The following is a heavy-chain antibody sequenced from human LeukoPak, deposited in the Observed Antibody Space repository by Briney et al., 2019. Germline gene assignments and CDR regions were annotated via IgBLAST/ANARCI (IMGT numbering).Heavy chain of an antibody. V-gene: IGHV4-4*02. J-gene: IGHJ4*02. D-gene: IGHD2-21*01. CDR3: ARLEIAAIGGYFDY. CDR2: IYHSGGT. CDR1: GGSISSNHW. Sequence: SETLSLTCAVSGGSISSNHWWIWVRQPPGKGLEWIGEIYHSGGTTYNPSLESRITISVDKSKNQFSLKMTSVTAADTAVYYCARLEIAAIGGYFDYWGQGILVTVSS.